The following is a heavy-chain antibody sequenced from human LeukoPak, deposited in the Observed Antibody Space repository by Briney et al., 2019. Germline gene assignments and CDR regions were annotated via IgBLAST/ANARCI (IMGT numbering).Heavy chain of an antibody. V-gene: IGHV1-18*01. D-gene: IGHD3-22*01. Sequence: ASVKVSCKASGYTFTTYGISWVRQAPGQGLEWMGWISTYNGNTNYAQKLQGRVTMTTDTSTSTAYMELRSLRSDDTAVYYCARGSPDYYDSSGYYSGYWGQGTLVTVSS. J-gene: IGHJ4*02. CDR1: GYTFTTYG. CDR3: ARGSPDYYDSSGYYSGY. CDR2: ISTYNGNT.